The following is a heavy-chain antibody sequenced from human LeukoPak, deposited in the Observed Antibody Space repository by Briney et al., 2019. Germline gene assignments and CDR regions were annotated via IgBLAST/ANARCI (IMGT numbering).Heavy chain of an antibody. CDR1: GDSVSSSSAA. CDR3: ARGNTVTGYYFDY. D-gene: IGHD4-11*01. CDR2: TYYRSKWYN. V-gene: IGHV6-1*01. Sequence: SQTLSLTCAISGDSVSSSSAAWAWIRQSPSGGLEWLGRTYYRSKWYNDYALFLRSRITINPDTSKNQFSLQLNSVTPEDTAVYFCARGNTVTGYYFDYWGQGTLVTVSS. J-gene: IGHJ4*02.